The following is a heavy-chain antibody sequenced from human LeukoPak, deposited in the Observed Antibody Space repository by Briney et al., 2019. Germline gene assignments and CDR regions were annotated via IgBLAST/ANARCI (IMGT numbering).Heavy chain of an antibody. J-gene: IGHJ2*01. D-gene: IGHD2-2*02. Sequence: GGSLRLSCAASGFTFSSYAMSWVRQAPGKGLEWVSAISGSGGSTYYADSVKGRFTISRDNSKNTLYLQMNSLRAEDTAVYYCAKVGIVVPAAIREFDLWGRGTLVTVSS. CDR2: ISGSGGST. CDR3: AKVGIVVPAAIREFDL. V-gene: IGHV3-23*01. CDR1: GFTFSSYA.